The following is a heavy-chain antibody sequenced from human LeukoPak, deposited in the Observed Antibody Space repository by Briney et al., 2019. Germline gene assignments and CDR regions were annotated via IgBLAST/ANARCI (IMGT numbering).Heavy chain of an antibody. J-gene: IGHJ4*02. D-gene: IGHD6-19*01. Sequence: GASVKVSCKASGYTFTSYGISWVRQAPGQGLEWMGWISAYNGNTNYAQKLQGRVAMTTDTSTSTAYMELRSLRSDDTAVYYCARGYDWASGWYGLKDYWGQGTLVTVSS. CDR1: GYTFTSYG. CDR3: ARGYDWASGWYGLKDY. V-gene: IGHV1-18*01. CDR2: ISAYNGNT.